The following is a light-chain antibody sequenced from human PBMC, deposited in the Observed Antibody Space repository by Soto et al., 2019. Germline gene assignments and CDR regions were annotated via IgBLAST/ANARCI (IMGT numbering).Light chain of an antibody. V-gene: IGKV3-11*01. CDR1: QSVSSY. CDR3: QQRSNWPGT. Sequence: EIVLTQSPATLSLSPGERATLSCRASQSVSSYLACYQQKPGQAPRLLIYDASNRATGIPVRFSGSGSGTDFTLTISSLEPEDFAVYYCQQRSNWPGTFGQGTKLEIK. CDR2: DAS. J-gene: IGKJ2*01.